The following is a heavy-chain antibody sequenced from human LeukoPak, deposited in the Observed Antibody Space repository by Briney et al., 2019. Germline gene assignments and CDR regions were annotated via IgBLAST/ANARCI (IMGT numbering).Heavy chain of an antibody. D-gene: IGHD3-3*01. Sequence: GGSLRLSCAASGFTFSSYWMHWVRQAPGKGLVWVSRINSDGSSTRYADSVKGRVTISRDNAKNTLYLQMNSLRAEDTAVYYCARVSYDFWSAYLDYWGQGTLVTVSS. J-gene: IGHJ4*02. V-gene: IGHV3-74*01. CDR2: INSDGSST. CDR3: ARVSYDFWSAYLDY. CDR1: GFTFSSYW.